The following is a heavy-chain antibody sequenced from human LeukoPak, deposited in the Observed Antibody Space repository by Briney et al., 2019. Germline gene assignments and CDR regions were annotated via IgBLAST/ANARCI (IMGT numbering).Heavy chain of an antibody. CDR2: VFHSGST. CDR3: ATTSLGIAVAGGDFDY. CDR1: GGSISSFSYY. J-gene: IGHJ4*02. D-gene: IGHD6-13*01. V-gene: IGHV4-39*01. Sequence: PSETLSLTCTVSGGSISSFSYYWGWIRQPPGKGLECIGNVFHSGSTNYNPSLKGRVTISVDTSKNQFSLKLTSVTAADTAVYYCATTSLGIAVAGGDFDYWGQGTLVTVSS.